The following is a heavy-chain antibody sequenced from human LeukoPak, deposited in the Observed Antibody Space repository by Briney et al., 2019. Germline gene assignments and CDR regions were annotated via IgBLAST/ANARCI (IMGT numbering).Heavy chain of an antibody. D-gene: IGHD3-10*01. J-gene: IGHJ6*03. V-gene: IGHV1-46*04. CDR1: GYTFTSYY. CDR3: ARDTPHYGSGSYYYYYYYMDV. Sequence: ASVKVSCKSSGYTFTSYYMHWVRPAPGQGLGWMGIINPSGGSTSYAQKLQGRVTMTRDTSTSTVYMELSSLRSEDTAVYYCARDTPHYGSGSYYYYYYYMDVWGKGTTVTVSS. CDR2: INPSGGST.